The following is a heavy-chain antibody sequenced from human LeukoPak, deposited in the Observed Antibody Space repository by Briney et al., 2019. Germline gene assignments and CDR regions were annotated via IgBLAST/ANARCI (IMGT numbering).Heavy chain of an antibody. CDR3: AELGITMIGGV. J-gene: IGHJ6*03. V-gene: IGHV3-7*01. CDR2: MEEYGREI. Sequence: GGSLRLSCVVSGFDFSGFSMSWVRQVPGKGLEWVAIMEEYGREIFYVDSVKGRFIISRDNAKNSLYLQMNSLRAEDTAVYYCAELGITMIGGVWGKGTTVTIS. D-gene: IGHD3-10*02. CDR1: GFDFSGFS.